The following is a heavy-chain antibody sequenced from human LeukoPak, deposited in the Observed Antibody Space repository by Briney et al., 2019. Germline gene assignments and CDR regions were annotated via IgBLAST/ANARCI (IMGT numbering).Heavy chain of an antibody. V-gene: IGHV1-2*02. Sequence: ASVKVSCKASGYTFTGYYMHWVRQAPGQGLEWMGWINPNSGGTNYAQKFQGRVTMTRDTSISTAYMELSRLRSDDTAAYYCASTVEGYSWNYPFDYWGQGTLVTVSS. D-gene: IGHD1-7*01. CDR2: INPNSGGT. J-gene: IGHJ4*02. CDR3: ASTVEGYSWNYPFDY. CDR1: GYTFTGYY.